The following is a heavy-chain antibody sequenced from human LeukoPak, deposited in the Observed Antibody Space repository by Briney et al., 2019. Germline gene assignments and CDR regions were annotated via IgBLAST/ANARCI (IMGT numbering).Heavy chain of an antibody. CDR2: INAGNGNT. V-gene: IGHV1-3*03. CDR3: ASRIAYCGGDCSLPFDY. Sequence: ASVKVSCKASGYTFTSYAMHWVRQAPGQRLEWMGWINAGNGNTKYSQEFQGRVTITRDTSASTAYMELSSLRSEDMAVYYCASRIAYCGGDCSLPFDYWGQGTLVTVSS. CDR1: GYTFTSYA. J-gene: IGHJ4*02. D-gene: IGHD2-21*02.